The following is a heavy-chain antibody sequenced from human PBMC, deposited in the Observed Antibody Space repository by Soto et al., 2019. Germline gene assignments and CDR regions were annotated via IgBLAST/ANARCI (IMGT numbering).Heavy chain of an antibody. CDR3: VKDGGYCSSSTCYSPRNHYFDS. J-gene: IGHJ4*02. Sequence: LRLSCAASGFIFSDYWMSWVRQAPGKGPEWVANIKFDGSEKQYVDSVRGRFTISRDNSRNSLFLQMNSLRAGDTAVYYCVKDGGYCSSSTCYSPRNHYFDSWGQGTLVTVSS. CDR2: IKFDGSEK. D-gene: IGHD2-2*01. CDR1: GFIFSDYW. V-gene: IGHV3-7*03.